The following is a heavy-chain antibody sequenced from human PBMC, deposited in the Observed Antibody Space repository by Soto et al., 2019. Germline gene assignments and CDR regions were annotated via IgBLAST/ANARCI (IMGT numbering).Heavy chain of an antibody. CDR2: INPSGGYT. J-gene: IGHJ5*02. Sequence: ASVKVSCKASGYIFTAYNIHWVRQAPGQGLEWMGRINPSGGYTSYIPKFQGRVTMTRDTSTNTVYMELSSLRSEDTAVYYCARVHRMTGNIQDNLFDPWGQGTPVTVSS. CDR1: GYIFTAYN. CDR3: ARVHRMTGNIQDNLFDP. D-gene: IGHD1-1*01. V-gene: IGHV1-46*01.